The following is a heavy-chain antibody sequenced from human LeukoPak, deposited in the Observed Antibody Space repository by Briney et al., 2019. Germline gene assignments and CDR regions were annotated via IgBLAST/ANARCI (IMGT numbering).Heavy chain of an antibody. Sequence: ASVKVSCKASGYTFTSYYMHWVRQAPGRGLEWMGIINPRGGSTSYAQKFQGRVTMTRDTSTSTVYMELSSLRSEDTAVYHCARVRRFGELLHGYDAFDIWGQGTMVTVSS. V-gene: IGHV1-46*01. CDR2: INPRGGST. CDR1: GYTFTSYY. D-gene: IGHD3-10*01. J-gene: IGHJ3*02. CDR3: ARVRRFGELLHGYDAFDI.